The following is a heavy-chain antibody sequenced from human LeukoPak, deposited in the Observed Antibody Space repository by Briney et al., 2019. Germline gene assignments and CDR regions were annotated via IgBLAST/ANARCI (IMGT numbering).Heavy chain of an antibody. CDR3: AKDLGPRGYCSSTSCFELGAFDY. J-gene: IGHJ4*02. V-gene: IGHV3-23*01. CDR2: ISGSGGST. D-gene: IGHD2-2*01. CDR1: GFTFSSYA. Sequence: PGGSLRLSCAASGFTFSSYAMSWVRQAPGKGLEWVSAISGSGGSTYYADSVKGRFTISRDNSKNTLYLQMNSLRAEDTAVYYCAKDLGPRGYCSSTSCFELGAFDYWGQGTLVTVSS.